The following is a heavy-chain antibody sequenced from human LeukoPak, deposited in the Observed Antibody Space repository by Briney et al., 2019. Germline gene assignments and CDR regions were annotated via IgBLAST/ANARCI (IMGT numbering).Heavy chain of an antibody. CDR3: ARSPIVGATPLGYFDY. CDR2: IVPMVGIA. D-gene: IGHD1-26*01. J-gene: IGHJ4*02. Sequence: SVKVSCKASGGTLITHYISWVRQAPGQGLEWMGRIVPMVGIANYAQKFQGRVTITTDESTSTAYMELSSLRSEDTAVYYCARSPIVGATPLGYFDYWGQGTLVTVSS. CDR1: GGTLITHY. V-gene: IGHV1-69*02.